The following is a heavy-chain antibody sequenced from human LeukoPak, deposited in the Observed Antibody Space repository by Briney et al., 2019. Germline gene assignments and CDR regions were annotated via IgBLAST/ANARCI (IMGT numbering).Heavy chain of an antibody. CDR2: ISSSSSYI. Sequence: GGSLRLSCAASGFTFSRYSMNWVRPAPEKGLEWVSSISSSSSYIYYADSVKGRFTISRDNAKNSLYLQMNSLRAEDTAVYYCARSPLTYYYDSSGYLDYWGQGTLVTVSS. J-gene: IGHJ4*02. CDR3: ARSPLTYYYDSSGYLDY. V-gene: IGHV3-21*03. CDR1: GFTFSRYS. D-gene: IGHD3-22*01.